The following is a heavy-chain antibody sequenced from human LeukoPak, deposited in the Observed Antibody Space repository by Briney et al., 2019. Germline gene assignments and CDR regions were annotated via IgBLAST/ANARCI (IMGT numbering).Heavy chain of an antibody. CDR2: ISYDGSNK. Sequence: GGSLRLSCAASGFTFSSYAMHWVRHAPGRGLEWVAVISYDGSNKYYADSVKGRFTISRDNSKNTLYLQMNSLRAEDTAVYYCARGLGIAGTPSDYGMDVWGQGTTVTVSS. D-gene: IGHD6-13*01. J-gene: IGHJ6*02. CDR3: ARGLGIAGTPSDYGMDV. V-gene: IGHV3-30*04. CDR1: GFTFSSYA.